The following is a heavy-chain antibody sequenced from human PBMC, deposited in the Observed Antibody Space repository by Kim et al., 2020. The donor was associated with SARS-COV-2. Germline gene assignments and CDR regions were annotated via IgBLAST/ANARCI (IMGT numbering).Heavy chain of an antibody. J-gene: IGHJ5*02. D-gene: IGHD3-3*01. Sequence: SETLSLTCTVSGGSISSYYWSWIRQPAGKGLEWIGRIYTSGSTNYNPSLKSRVTMSVDTSKNQFSLKLSSVTAADTAVYYCAREGSGNSQFGANWFDPWGQGTLVTVSS. CDR1: GGSISSYY. CDR3: AREGSGNSQFGANWFDP. V-gene: IGHV4-4*07. CDR2: IYTSGST.